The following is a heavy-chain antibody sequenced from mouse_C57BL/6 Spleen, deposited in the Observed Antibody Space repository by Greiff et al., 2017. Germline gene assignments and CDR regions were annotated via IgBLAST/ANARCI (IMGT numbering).Heavy chain of an antibody. V-gene: IGHV3-6*01. D-gene: IGHD4-1*01. CDR2: ISYDGSN. Sequence: ESGPGLVKPSQSLSLTCSVTGYSITSGYYWNWIRQFPGNKLEWMGYISYDGSNNYNPSLKNRISITRDTSKNQFFLKLNSVTTEDTATYYCARANWDDAFDYWGQGTTLTVSS. CDR1: GYSITSGYY. J-gene: IGHJ2*01. CDR3: ARANWDDAFDY.